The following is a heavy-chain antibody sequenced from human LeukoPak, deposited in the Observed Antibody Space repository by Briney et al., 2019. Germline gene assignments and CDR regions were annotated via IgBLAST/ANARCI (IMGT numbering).Heavy chain of an antibody. Sequence: GGSLRLSCAASGFTFINYAMGWVRQAPGKGLEWVSAITSDEKTFYADSVKGRFTISRDNSKNTLHLQMNSLRAEDTAVYYCAKYCKLSGYYLGGYDYWGHGTPVTVSS. CDR1: GFTFINYA. V-gene: IGHV3-23*01. CDR2: ITSDEKT. D-gene: IGHD3-22*01. J-gene: IGHJ4*01. CDR3: AKYCKLSGYYLGGYDY.